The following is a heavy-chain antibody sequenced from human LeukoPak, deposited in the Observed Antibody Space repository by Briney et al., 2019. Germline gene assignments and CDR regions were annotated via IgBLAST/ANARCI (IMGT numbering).Heavy chain of an antibody. CDR3: AKPARVGAVDY. CDR1: GFTFSSYA. CDR2: ISGSSGNT. J-gene: IGHJ4*02. D-gene: IGHD6-13*01. Sequence: GGSLRLSCAASGFTFSSYAMSWVRQAPGKGLEWVSAISGSSGNTHYADSVKGRFTISRDNSKNTLYLQMNSLRAEDTAIYYCAKPARVGAVDYWGQGTLVTVSS. V-gene: IGHV3-23*01.